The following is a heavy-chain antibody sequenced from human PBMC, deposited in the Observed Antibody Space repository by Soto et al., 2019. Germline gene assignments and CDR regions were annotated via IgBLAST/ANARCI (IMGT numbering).Heavy chain of an antibody. J-gene: IGHJ4*02. D-gene: IGHD2-8*01. CDR3: ARAPMVLSRYYFDS. CDR2: ISYSGNT. CDR1: CGSISNFY. V-gene: IGHV4-59*01. Sequence: SETLSLTCTVSCGSISNFYCSWIRQPPGKGLEWSAYISYSGNTNYNPSLKSRVSISVDTSKNQLSLNLTSVTAADTAVYYCARAPMVLSRYYFDSWGQGTPVTVSS.